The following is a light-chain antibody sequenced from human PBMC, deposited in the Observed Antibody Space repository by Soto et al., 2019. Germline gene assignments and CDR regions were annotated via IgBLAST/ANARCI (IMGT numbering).Light chain of an antibody. J-gene: IGKJ5*01. CDR3: QQYGSSPIT. CDR2: GAS. CDR1: QSVSSSY. Sequence: EIVLTQSPGTLSLSPGERATLSCRASQSVSSSYLAWYQQKPGQAHRLLIYGASSRATGIPDRFSGSGSGTDFTLTISRRVPEDFAVYYCQQYGSSPITFGQGTRLEIK. V-gene: IGKV3-20*01.